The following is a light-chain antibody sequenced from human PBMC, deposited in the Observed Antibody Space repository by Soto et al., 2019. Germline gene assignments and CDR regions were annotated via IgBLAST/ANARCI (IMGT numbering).Light chain of an antibody. J-gene: IGKJ1*01. CDR2: GVY. CDR1: QTGNNNY. V-gene: IGKV3-20*01. Sequence: EFGLTQSPATLSLSPVDRATLSCRASQTGNNNYLAWYQHKSGQAPRLLIYGVYTRASGIPDRFSGSGSGTEFTLTITRLEPEDSAVYFCQHYGYSQFTFGQGTKVDI. CDR3: QHYGYSQFT.